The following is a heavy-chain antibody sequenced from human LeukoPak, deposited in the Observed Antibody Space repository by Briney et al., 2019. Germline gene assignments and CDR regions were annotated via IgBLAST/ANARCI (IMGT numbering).Heavy chain of an antibody. CDR2: IYYSGST. CDR3: ARERGGYSYGLDY. D-gene: IGHD5-18*01. J-gene: IGHJ4*02. Sequence: SGGSLRLSCAASGFSFNDYSMSWVRQAPGKGLEWIGYIYYSGSTNYNPSLKSRVTISVDTSKNQFSLKLSSVTAADTAVYYCARERGGYSYGLDYWGQGTLVTVSS. V-gene: IGHV4-59*01. CDR1: GFSFNDYS.